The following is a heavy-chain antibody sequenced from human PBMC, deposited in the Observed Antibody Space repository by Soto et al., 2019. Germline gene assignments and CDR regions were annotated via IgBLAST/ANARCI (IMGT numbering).Heavy chain of an antibody. J-gene: IGHJ5*02. Sequence: SETLSLTCTVSGGSISYEYYHWTWIRQSPGKGLEWIGYIHYSGSTYYNPSLKSRVTISVDTSKNQFSLKLSSVTAADTAVYYCARLLYWNYFPNWFDPWGQGTLVTVSS. D-gene: IGHD1-7*01. V-gene: IGHV4-39*01. CDR3: ARLLYWNYFPNWFDP. CDR2: IHYSGST. CDR1: GGSISYEYYH.